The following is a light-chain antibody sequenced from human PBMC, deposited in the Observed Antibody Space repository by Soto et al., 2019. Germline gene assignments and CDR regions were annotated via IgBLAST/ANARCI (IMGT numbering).Light chain of an antibody. CDR3: LKPNIYPRA. CDR1: QGIRND. CDR2: AAS. J-gene: IGKJ1*01. Sequence: DIQMTQSPSSLSASVGDRVTITCRASQGIRNDLGWYQQKPGKAPKRMIYAASSLRSGVPSRLSGSVSETEFRLIISSLQAEDFATDFSLKPNIYPRAFGQGIKVEIK. V-gene: IGKV1-17*01.